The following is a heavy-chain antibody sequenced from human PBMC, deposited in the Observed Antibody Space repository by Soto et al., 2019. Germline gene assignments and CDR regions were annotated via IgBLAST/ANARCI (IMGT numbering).Heavy chain of an antibody. V-gene: IGHV1-69*04. J-gene: IGHJ4*02. Sequence: KVSCGSSGGTFSTYTIIWVPEAPGQGLEWMGRIIRIRGIANYAQKFQGRVTITADKSTSTAYMELSSLRSEDTAVYYCARDDGATSPFNSWGGGTVLTVP. CDR1: GGTFSTYT. CDR2: IIRIRGIA. CDR3: ARDDGATSPFNS. D-gene: IGHD1-1*01.